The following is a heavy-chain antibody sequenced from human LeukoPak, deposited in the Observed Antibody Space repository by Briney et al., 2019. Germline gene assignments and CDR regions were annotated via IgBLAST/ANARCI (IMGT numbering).Heavy chain of an antibody. V-gene: IGHV4-59*08. CDR3: ARAYSSSWYFNWFDP. CDR2: IYNSGST. J-gene: IGHJ5*02. CDR1: GGSFSGYY. D-gene: IGHD6-13*01. Sequence: SETLSLTCAVYGGSFSGYYWSWIRQPPGKGLEWIGYIYNSGSTNYNPSLKSRVTISADTSKNQFSLKLSSVTAADTAVYYCARAYSSSWYFNWFDPWGQGTLVTVSS.